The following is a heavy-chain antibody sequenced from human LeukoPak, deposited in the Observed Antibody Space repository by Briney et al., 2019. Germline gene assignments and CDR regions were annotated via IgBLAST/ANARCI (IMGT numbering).Heavy chain of an antibody. D-gene: IGHD6-19*01. CDR2: ISGSGGTT. Sequence: PGGSLRLSCAASGFTFSSYSMNWVRQAPGKGLEWVSSISGSGGTTYYAESVKGRFTISRDNSKNTLYLQMNSLRAEETAVYYCAKGLSSGWNLKGSDYWGQGTLVIVSS. CDR3: AKGLSSGWNLKGSDY. V-gene: IGHV3-23*01. J-gene: IGHJ4*02. CDR1: GFTFSSYS.